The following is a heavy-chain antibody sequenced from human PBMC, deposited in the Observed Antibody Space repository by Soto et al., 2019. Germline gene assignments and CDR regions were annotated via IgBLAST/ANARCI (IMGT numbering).Heavy chain of an antibody. J-gene: IGHJ4*02. CDR2: IYNGATT. D-gene: IGHD1-26*01. CDR1: GVAISSYY. Sequence: PSETLSLTCIVSGVAISSYYWTWTRQPPGKGLEWIGCIYNGATTNYNPSLKSRVTISVDTSKNQFSLKLTSVTAADTAVYYCARDDSQRPATYWGQGTLVTVSS. V-gene: IGHV4-59*01. CDR3: ARDDSQRPATY.